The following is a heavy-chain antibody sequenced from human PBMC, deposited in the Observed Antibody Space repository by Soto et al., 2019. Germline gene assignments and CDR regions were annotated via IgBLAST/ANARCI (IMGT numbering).Heavy chain of an antibody. V-gene: IGHV4-59*08. J-gene: IGHJ2*01. CDR2: ISYSGST. CDR3: AKRLSLFSFQAEGGIRDVCSVSAFLLNRSSDL. Sequence: PGKGLEWIGYISYSGSTNYNPSLKSRGTISVDTYQHQLSLKLSAVTAADTAVYDCAKRLSLFSFQAEGGIRDVCSVSAFLLNRSSDL. D-gene: IGHD2-15*01.